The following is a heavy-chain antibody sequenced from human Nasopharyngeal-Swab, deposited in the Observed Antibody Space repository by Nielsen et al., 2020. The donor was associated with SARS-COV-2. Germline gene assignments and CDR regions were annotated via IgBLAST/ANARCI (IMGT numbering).Heavy chain of an antibody. CDR2: IWYDGSNK. D-gene: IGHD1-26*01. CDR3: ARKRPGVGEGSYYFDY. V-gene: IGHV3-33*01. Sequence: GGSLRLSCAASGFTFSSYGMHWVRQAPGKGLEWVAVIWYDGSNKYYADSVKDRFTISRDNSKNTLYLQMNSLRAEDTAVYYCARKRPGVGEGSYYFDYWGQGTLVTVSS. J-gene: IGHJ4*02. CDR1: GFTFSSYG.